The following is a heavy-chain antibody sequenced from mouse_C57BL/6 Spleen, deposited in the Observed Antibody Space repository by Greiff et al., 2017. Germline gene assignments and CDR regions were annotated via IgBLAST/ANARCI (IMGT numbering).Heavy chain of an antibody. Sequence: QVQLQQSGTELVKPGASVKLSCKASGYTFTSYWMHWVKQRPGQGLEWIGNINPSNGGTNYNEKFKSKATLTVDKSSSTAYMQLSSLTSEDAAVYYCARAATPDYFDYWGQGTTLTVSS. D-gene: IGHD1-2*01. CDR1: GYTFTSYW. CDR3: ARAATPDYFDY. CDR2: INPSNGGT. V-gene: IGHV1-53*01. J-gene: IGHJ2*01.